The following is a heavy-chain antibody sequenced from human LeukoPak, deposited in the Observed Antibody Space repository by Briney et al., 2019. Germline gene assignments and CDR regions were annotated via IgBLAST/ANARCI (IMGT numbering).Heavy chain of an antibody. CDR2: ISAYNGNT. V-gene: IGHV1-18*01. CDR1: GYTFTSYG. Sequence: GASVKVSCKASGYTFTSYGISWVRQAPGQGLEWMGWISAYNGNTNYAQKLQGRVTMTTDTSTSTAYMELSSLRSEDTAVYYCARVPPYYYYYYMDVWGKGTTVTVSS. CDR3: ARVPPYYYYYYMDV. J-gene: IGHJ6*03.